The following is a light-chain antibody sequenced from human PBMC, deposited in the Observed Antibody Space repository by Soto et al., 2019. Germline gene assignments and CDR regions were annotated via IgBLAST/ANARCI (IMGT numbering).Light chain of an antibody. V-gene: IGKV2-28*01. CDR2: LGS. J-gene: IGKJ2*01. Sequence: DLVMTQSPLSLPVTPGEPASISCRSSQSLLHSNGYNYLDWYLQKPGQSPQLLIYLGSNRASGVPDRFSGSGSSTDFTLKISRVEAEDVGVYYCMQALQTPPYTFGQGTKLEIK. CDR1: QSLLHSNGYNY. CDR3: MQALQTPPYT.